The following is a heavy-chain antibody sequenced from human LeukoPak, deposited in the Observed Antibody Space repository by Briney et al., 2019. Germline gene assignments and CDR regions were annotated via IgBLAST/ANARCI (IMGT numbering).Heavy chain of an antibody. D-gene: IGHD1-26*01. J-gene: IGHJ6*03. CDR2: IRYDGSNK. Sequence: QPGGSLRLSCAASGFTFSSYVMHWVRQAPGKGLEWVAFIRYDGSNKYYADSVRGRFTISRDNPKTTLFLQMNSLRAEDTAVYYCAKEGGSQNYYYYYMDVWGKGTTVTVSS. CDR3: AKEGGSQNYYYYYMDV. V-gene: IGHV3-30*02. CDR1: GFTFSSYV.